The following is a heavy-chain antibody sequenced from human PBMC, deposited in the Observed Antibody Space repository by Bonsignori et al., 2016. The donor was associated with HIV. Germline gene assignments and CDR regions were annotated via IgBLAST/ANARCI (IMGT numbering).Heavy chain of an antibody. CDR2: IYSGGTT. Sequence: GESLKISCAASGFTVSSKYMSWVRQAPGKGLEWVSIIYSGGTTCYADSVKGRFTISRDSSKNTLYLQMNSLRAEDTAVYYCASVVGRSYWGSYYYYYMDVWGKGTTVTVSS. CDR1: GFTVSSKY. D-gene: IGHD7-27*01. V-gene: IGHV3-66*01. CDR3: ASVVGRSYWGSYYYYYMDV. J-gene: IGHJ6*03.